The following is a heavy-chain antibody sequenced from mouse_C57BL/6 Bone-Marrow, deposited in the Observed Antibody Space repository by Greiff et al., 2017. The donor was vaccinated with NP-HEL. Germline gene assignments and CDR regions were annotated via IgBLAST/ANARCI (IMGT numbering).Heavy chain of an antibody. CDR2: ISDGGSYT. Sequence: DVKLVESGGGLVKPGGSLKLSCAASGFTFSSYAMSWVRQTPEKRLEWVATISDGGSYTYYPDNVKGRFTISRDNAKNNLYLQMSHLKYEDKAMYYCARVGTWGYGYSFAYWGQGTLVPVSA. J-gene: IGHJ3*01. CDR3: ARVGTWGYGYSFAY. CDR1: GFTFSSYA. D-gene: IGHD1-2*01. V-gene: IGHV5-4*03.